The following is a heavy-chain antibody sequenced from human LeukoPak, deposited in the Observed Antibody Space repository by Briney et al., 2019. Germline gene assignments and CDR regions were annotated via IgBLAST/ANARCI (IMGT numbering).Heavy chain of an antibody. CDR1: GGSISSSSYY. J-gene: IGHJ3*02. CDR3: ARDRRRDAFDI. CDR2: TYYSGST. Sequence: SETLSLTCTVSGGSISSSSYYWGWIRQPPGKGLEWIGSTYYSGSTYYNPSLKSRVTISVDTSKNQFSLKLSSVTAADTAVYYCARDRRRDAFDIWGQGTMVTVSS. V-gene: IGHV4-39*07.